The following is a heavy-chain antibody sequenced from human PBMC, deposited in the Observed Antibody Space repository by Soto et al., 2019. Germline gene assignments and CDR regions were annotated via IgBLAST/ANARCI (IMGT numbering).Heavy chain of an antibody. D-gene: IGHD3-3*01. V-gene: IGHV1-69*06. CDR3: ARGYTSFGVIKIPWQRMDV. J-gene: IGHJ6*01. Sequence: SVKVSCKASRGPFSSYAISWVRQAPGQGLEWMGGIIPIFGTANYAQKLQGRVTITADKSTISAYRELSRLRSEDTAVYYCARGYTSFGVIKIPWQRMDVWGQGTTVTVSS. CDR2: IIPIFGTA. CDR1: RGPFSSYA.